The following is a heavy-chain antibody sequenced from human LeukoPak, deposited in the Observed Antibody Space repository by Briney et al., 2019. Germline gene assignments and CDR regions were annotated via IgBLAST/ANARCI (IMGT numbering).Heavy chain of an antibody. Sequence: SQTLSLTCTVSGGSISSGGYYWSWIRQPPGKGLEWIGGIYYNGGTNYNPSLKSRVTISVDTSKNQFSLKLSSVTAADTAVYYCARDATCSGGSCYRGYYYYGMDVWGQGTTVTVSS. D-gene: IGHD2-15*01. CDR2: IYYNGGT. J-gene: IGHJ6*02. CDR3: ARDATCSGGSCYRGYYYYGMDV. CDR1: GGSISSGGYY. V-gene: IGHV4-61*02.